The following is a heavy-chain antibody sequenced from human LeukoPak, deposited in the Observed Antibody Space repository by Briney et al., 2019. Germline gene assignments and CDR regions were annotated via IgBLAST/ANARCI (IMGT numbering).Heavy chain of an antibody. CDR3: ARCGSGSYSWFDP. CDR2: ISAYNGHT. J-gene: IGHJ5*02. V-gene: IGHV1-18*04. D-gene: IGHD1-26*01. Sequence: ASVKVSCKASGYTFTGYYMHWVRQAPGQGLEWMGWISAYNGHTNYAQKLQGRVTMTTDTSTSTAYMELRSLRSDDTAVYYCARCGSGSYSWFDPWGQGTLVTVSS. CDR1: GYTFTGYY.